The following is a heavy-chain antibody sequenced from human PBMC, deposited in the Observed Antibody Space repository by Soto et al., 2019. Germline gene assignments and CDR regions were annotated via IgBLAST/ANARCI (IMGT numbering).Heavy chain of an antibody. D-gene: IGHD6-6*01. CDR1: GGSISSDANF. J-gene: IGHJ5*02. Sequence: SLTCTVSGGSISSDANFWSWIRQLPGRGLEWTGYISYTGRTYYTPSLNSRLTISLDTSKNLFSLRLSAVTAADTAVYFCARGSFSSSSSWFDPWGQGTLVTVSS. CDR2: ISYTGRT. CDR3: ARGSFSSSSSWFDP. V-gene: IGHV4-31*03.